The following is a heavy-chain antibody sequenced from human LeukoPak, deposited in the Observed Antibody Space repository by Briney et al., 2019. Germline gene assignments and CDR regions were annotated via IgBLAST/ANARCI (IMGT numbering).Heavy chain of an antibody. J-gene: IGHJ4*02. V-gene: IGHV4-34*01. Sequence: PSETLSLTCAVYGGSFSGYYWSWIRQPPGKGLEWIGEINHSGSTNYNPSLKSRVTISVDTSKNQFSLKLSSVTAADTAVYHCARGRRGYYDSSGYCPRSHFDYWGQGTLVTVSS. CDR1: GGSFSGYY. CDR3: ARGRRGYYDSSGYCPRSHFDY. D-gene: IGHD3-22*01. CDR2: INHSGST.